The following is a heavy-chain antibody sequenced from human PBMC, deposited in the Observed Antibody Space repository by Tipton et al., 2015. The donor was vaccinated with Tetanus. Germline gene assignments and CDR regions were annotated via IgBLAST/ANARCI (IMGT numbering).Heavy chain of an antibody. D-gene: IGHD5-18*01. CDR2: ISDSGRNT. CDR1: GFSFSNYA. V-gene: IGHV3-23*01. Sequence: SLRLSCAVSGFSFSNYAMIWVRQAPGKELEWVSDISDSGRNTYNADSVKGRFTSSRNNSKNIHYLEMSRLRAEATAVYYFERWLEGSIAELDYWGQGTQVSVSS. CDR3: ERWLEGSIAELDY. J-gene: IGHJ4*02.